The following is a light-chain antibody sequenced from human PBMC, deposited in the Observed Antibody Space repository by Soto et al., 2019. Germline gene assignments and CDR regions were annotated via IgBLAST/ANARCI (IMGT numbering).Light chain of an antibody. Sequence: EIVMTQSPATLSVSPGERATLSCRASQSVGSSLAWYQQKPGQAPRFLMYGASTRATGVPARFSGSGSGTEFTLTISSLQSEDFAVYYCQHYNTGPPGTFGQGTKLEIK. CDR1: QSVGSS. CDR2: GAS. V-gene: IGKV3-15*01. J-gene: IGKJ2*02. CDR3: QHYNTGPPGT.